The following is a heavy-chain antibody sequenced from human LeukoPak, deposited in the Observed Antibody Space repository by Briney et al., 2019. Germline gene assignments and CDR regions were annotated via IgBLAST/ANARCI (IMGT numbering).Heavy chain of an antibody. J-gene: IGHJ4*02. Sequence: SETLSLTCTVSGYSISSGSYWGWIRQPPGKGLEWIGAIYHRGSTHYNPSLKSRVTISLDTSKNQFSLKLSSVTAADTAVYYCARGSSGWYSHLGYWGQGTLVTVSS. V-gene: IGHV4-38-2*02. CDR3: ARGSSGWYSHLGY. CDR1: GYSISSGSY. D-gene: IGHD6-19*01. CDR2: IYHRGST.